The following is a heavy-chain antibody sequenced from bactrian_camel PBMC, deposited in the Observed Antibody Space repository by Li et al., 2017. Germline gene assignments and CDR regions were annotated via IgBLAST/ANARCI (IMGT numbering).Heavy chain of an antibody. Sequence: QVQLVESGGGAVQPGGSLRLSHSVSGDTHNSACMAWFRQAPGKEREGVAAIFTGGESTDYHDSVKGRFTISQDNDKNTVTLQMNSLKPEDTAMYYCVANCILLDKWYATEWGQGTQVTVS. J-gene: IGHJ4*01. CDR1: GDTHNSAC. CDR3: VANCILLDKWYATE. CDR2: IFTGGEST. D-gene: IGHD6*01. V-gene: IGHV3S25*01.